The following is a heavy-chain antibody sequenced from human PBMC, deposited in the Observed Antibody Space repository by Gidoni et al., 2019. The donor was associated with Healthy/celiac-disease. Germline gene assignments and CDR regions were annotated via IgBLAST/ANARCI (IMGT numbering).Heavy chain of an antibody. V-gene: IGHV3-33*01. CDR1: GFTFSSYG. D-gene: IGHD3-22*01. CDR3: ARDPAYDSSGYYLRGAFDI. J-gene: IGHJ3*02. CDR2: IWYDGSNK. Sequence: QVQLVESGGGGVQPGRSLRLSCAASGFTFSSYGIHWDRQAPGKGLEWVSVIWYDGSNKYYADSVKGRFTISRDNSKNTLYLQMNSLRAEDTAVYYCARDPAYDSSGYYLRGAFDIWGQGTMVTVSS.